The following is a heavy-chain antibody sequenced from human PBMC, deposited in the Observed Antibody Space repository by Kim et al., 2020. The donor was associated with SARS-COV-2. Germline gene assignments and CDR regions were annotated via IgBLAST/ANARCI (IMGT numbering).Heavy chain of an antibody. Sequence: GGSLRLSCTASGFSFSSYEMNWVRQAPGKGLEWVSYISGSGNTISYAASVKGRFTVSRENAKNSLYLQMNSLRAEDTAVYYCARDNGGSGFYPHAFNIWGPGTMVTVSS. CDR3: ARDNGGSGFYPHAFNI. V-gene: IGHV3-48*03. CDR1: GFSFSSYE. CDR2: ISGSGNTI. J-gene: IGHJ3*02. D-gene: IGHD3-22*01.